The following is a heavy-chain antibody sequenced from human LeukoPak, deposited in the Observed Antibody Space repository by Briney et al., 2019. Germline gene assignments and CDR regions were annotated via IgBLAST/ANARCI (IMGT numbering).Heavy chain of an antibody. V-gene: IGHV3-30-3*01. J-gene: IGHJ4*02. CDR1: GFTFSSYP. Sequence: GGSLRLSCAASGFTFSSYPMHWVCQTPGKGLEWVAILSSDGVSKRYADSVKGRFTISRDNSKNTLYLQMNSLRAEDTAVYYCARDRGYGDPPFTADYWGQGTLVTVSS. CDR3: ARDRGYGDPPFTADY. D-gene: IGHD4-17*01. CDR2: LSSDGVSK.